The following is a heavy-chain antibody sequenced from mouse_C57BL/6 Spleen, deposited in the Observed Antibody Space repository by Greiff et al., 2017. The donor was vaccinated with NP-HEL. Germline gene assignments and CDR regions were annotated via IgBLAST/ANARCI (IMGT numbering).Heavy chain of an antibody. V-gene: IGHV1-26*01. J-gene: IGHJ1*03. Sequence: VQLQQSGPELVKPGASVKISCKASGYTFTDYYMNWVKQSHGKSLEWIGDINPNNGGTSYNQKFKGKATLTVDKSSSTAYMELRSLTSEDSAVYYCARGTYMGSSCVNFDVWGTGTTVTVSS. CDR2: INPNNGGT. D-gene: IGHD1-1*01. CDR1: GYTFTDYY. CDR3: ARGTYMGSSCVNFDV.